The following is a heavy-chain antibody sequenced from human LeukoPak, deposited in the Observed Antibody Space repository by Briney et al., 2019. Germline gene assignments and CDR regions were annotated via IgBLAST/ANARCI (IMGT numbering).Heavy chain of an antibody. CDR3: ARDLGPYQNFGELFY. Sequence: GGSLRLSCAASGFTFSSYAMHWVRQAPGKGLEWVAVISYDGSNKYYADSVKGRFTISRDNSKNTLDLQMNSLRAEDTAVYYCARDLGPYQNFGELFYWGQGTLVTVSS. V-gene: IGHV3-30-3*01. CDR1: GFTFSSYA. J-gene: IGHJ4*02. CDR2: ISYDGSNK. D-gene: IGHD3-10*01.